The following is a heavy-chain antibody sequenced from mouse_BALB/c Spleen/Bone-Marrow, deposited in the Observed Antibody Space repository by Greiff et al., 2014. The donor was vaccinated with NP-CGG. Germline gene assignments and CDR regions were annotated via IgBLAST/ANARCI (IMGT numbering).Heavy chain of an antibody. J-gene: IGHJ4*01. Sequence: QVQLQQPGAELVKPGASVKLSCKASGYTFTTYWMHWVRLRPGQGFDWIGEINPSSGGTYYNEKFRRKATLTVDKSSSTAYMQLSSLTSEDPAVYYCTIEYGITTKDYYALDYWGQGTSVTVSS. CDR1: GYTFTTYW. D-gene: IGHD2-4*01. CDR2: INPSSGGT. V-gene: IGHV1S16*01. CDR3: TIEYGITTKDYYALDY.